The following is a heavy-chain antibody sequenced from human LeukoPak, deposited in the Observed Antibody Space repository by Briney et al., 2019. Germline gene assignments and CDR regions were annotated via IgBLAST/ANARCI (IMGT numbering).Heavy chain of an antibody. CDR3: ARGESSIAARLKTYYFDY. V-gene: IGHV4-59*01. Sequence: TSETLSLTCTVSGGSISSYYWSWIRQPPGKGLEWIGYIYYSGSTNYNPSLKSRVTISVDTSKNQFSLKLSSVTAADTAVYYCARGESSIAARLKTYYFDYWGQGTLVTVSS. J-gene: IGHJ4*02. CDR1: GGSISSYY. CDR2: IYYSGST. D-gene: IGHD6-6*01.